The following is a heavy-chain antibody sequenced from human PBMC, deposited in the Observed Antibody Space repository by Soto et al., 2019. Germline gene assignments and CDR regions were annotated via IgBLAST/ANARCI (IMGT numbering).Heavy chain of an antibody. D-gene: IGHD2-8*01. CDR1: GGTFSSYT. CDR2: IIPILGIA. CDR3: ARDLSAIVRMVDVNWFDP. Sequence: QVQLVQSGAEVKKPGSSVKVSCKASGGTFSSYTISWVRQAPGQGLEWMGRIIPILGIANYAQKFQGRVTITADKSTSTAYMELSSLRSEDTAVYYCARDLSAIVRMVDVNWFDPWGQGTLVTVSS. V-gene: IGHV1-69*08. J-gene: IGHJ5*02.